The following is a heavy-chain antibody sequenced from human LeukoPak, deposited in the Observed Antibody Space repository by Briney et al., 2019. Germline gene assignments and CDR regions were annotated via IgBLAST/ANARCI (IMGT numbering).Heavy chain of an antibody. J-gene: IGHJ4*02. CDR2: MNQDGSRN. CDR3: TRDSQGSGTYSTDH. D-gene: IGHD3-10*01. V-gene: IGHV3-7*01. Sequence: PGGSLRLSCVASGFTFSSSWMSWVRQGPGKGPEWVANMNQDGSRNYYVDSVKGRFTISRDNAKNSLFLQMNGLRDEDTAVYYCTRDSQGSGTYSTDHWGQGTLVTVSS. CDR1: GFTFSSSW.